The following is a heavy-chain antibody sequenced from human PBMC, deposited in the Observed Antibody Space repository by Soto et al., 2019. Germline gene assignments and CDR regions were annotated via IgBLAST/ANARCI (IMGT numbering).Heavy chain of an antibody. Sequence: TVSGGSISSYYWSWIRQPPGKGLEWIGYIYYSGSTNYNPSLKSRVTISVDTSKNQFSLKLSSVTAADTAVYYCARALHVEDYYYGMDVWGQGTTVTVSS. D-gene: IGHD1-1*01. V-gene: IGHV4-59*01. CDR2: IYYSGST. CDR1: GGSISSYY. J-gene: IGHJ6*02. CDR3: ARALHVEDYYYGMDV.